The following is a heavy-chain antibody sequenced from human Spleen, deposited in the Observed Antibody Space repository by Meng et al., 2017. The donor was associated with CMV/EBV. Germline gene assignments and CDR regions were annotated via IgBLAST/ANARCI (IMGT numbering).Heavy chain of an antibody. CDR3: ARWDSSGWHIEF. CDR2: ITGTGETT. J-gene: IGHJ4*02. Sequence: GESLKISCAGSGFTFSGYAMNWVRQAPGKGLEWVSVITGTGETTYYTDSVKGRFTVSRDNSKNTLYLEMNSLRVEDTAVYYCARWDSSGWHIEFWGQGTLVTVSS. V-gene: IGHV3-23*01. D-gene: IGHD6-19*01. CDR1: GFTFSGYA.